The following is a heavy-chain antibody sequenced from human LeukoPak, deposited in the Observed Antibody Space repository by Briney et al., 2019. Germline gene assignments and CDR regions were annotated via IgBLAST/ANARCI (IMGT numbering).Heavy chain of an antibody. CDR1: GGSISNYY. J-gene: IGHJ4*02. D-gene: IGHD6-19*01. CDR2: IYHTGST. CDR3: ARAYSSAWTDPFHF. V-gene: IGHV4-59*01. Sequence: SETLSLTCTVSGGSISNYYWIWIRQPSGKGLEWIGYIYHTGSTNYNPSLKSRLTISVDTSKNQISLKLSSVTVADTAVYYCARAYSSAWTDPFHFWGQGTLVTVSS.